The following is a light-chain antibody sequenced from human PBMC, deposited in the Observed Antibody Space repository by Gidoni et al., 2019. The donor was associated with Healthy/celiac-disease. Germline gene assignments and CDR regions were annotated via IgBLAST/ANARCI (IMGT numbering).Light chain of an antibody. Sequence: IVLTHSPATLSLSPGERATLSCRASQSVSSYFAWYQQKPGQAPRLLIYDASNRATGITARFSGSGSGTDFTLTISSLEPEDFAVYYCQQRSNWPPGLTFGGGTKVEIK. V-gene: IGKV3-11*01. J-gene: IGKJ4*01. CDR2: DAS. CDR3: QQRSNWPPGLT. CDR1: QSVSSY.